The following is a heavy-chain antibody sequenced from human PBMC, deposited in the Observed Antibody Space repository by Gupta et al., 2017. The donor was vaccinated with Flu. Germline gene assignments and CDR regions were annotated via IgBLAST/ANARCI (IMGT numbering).Heavy chain of an antibody. CDR3: ARDVSSAWYRGWLDP. CDR1: GFTFGDYG. J-gene: IGHJ5*02. V-gene: IGHV3-49*03. CDR2: IRTKSLGGTA. D-gene: IGHD6-13*01. Sequence: EVPLVESGGGLVPPGRSLRLSCTVSGFTFGDYGMSWFRQAPGKGLEWVGFIRTKSLGGTAEYAASVKGRFAISRDDSKSIAYLQMNTLEIEDTAVYYCARDVSSAWYRGWLDPWGQGTLVTVSP.